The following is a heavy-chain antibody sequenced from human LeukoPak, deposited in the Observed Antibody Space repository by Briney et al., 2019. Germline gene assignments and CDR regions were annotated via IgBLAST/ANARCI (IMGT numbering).Heavy chain of an antibody. CDR2: IRSKAYGGTT. CDR3: ARGSLRYYDSSGYYYDY. D-gene: IGHD3-22*01. J-gene: IGHJ4*02. CDR1: GFTFGDYA. V-gene: IGHV3-49*03. Sequence: PGGSLRLSCTASGFTFGDYAMSWFRQAPGKGLEWVGFIRSKAYGGTTEYAASVKGRFTISRDDSKNSLYLQMNSLKTEDTAVYYCARGSLRYYDSSGYYYDYWGQGTLVTVSS.